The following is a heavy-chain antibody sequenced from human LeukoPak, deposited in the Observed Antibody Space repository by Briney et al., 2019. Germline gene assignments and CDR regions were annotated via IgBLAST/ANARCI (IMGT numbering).Heavy chain of an antibody. Sequence: PGRSLRLSCAASGFTFSSYAMHWVRQAPGKGLEWVAVISYDGSNKYYADSVKGRFTIPRDNSKNTLYLQMNSLRAEDTAVYYCARDLWLLATTDAFDIWGQGTMVTVSS. CDR1: GFTFSSYA. V-gene: IGHV3-30-3*01. CDR2: ISYDGSNK. D-gene: IGHD1-26*01. CDR3: ARDLWLLATTDAFDI. J-gene: IGHJ3*02.